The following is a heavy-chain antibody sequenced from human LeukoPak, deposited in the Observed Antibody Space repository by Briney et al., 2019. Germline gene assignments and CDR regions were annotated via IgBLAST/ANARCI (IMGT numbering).Heavy chain of an antibody. CDR3: AKAPVTSCRGAYCYPFDS. CDR1: GFTFNSYA. Sequence: PGGSLRLSCAASGFTFNSYAMSWVRQAPGKGLEWVSATSSSDAGTYYAESVRGRFTISRDNSKNTLYLQMNSLRAEDAAVYFCAKAPVTSCRGAYCYPFDSWGQGTLVTVSS. CDR2: TSSSDAGT. V-gene: IGHV3-23*01. D-gene: IGHD2-21*01. J-gene: IGHJ4*02.